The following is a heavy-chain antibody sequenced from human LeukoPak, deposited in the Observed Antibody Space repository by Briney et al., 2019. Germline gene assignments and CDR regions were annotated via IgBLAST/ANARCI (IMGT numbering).Heavy chain of an antibody. CDR1: GFTFSRYD. V-gene: IGHV3-30-3*01. Sequence: PGRSLRLSCAASGFTFSRYDMHWLRQAPAKGLEWVTFISYDGSNKYYADSVKGRLTISRDNSKNTLYLQMNSLKAEDTAVYYCARERRVLLYFGEPGGFDPWGQGTLVTVSS. CDR2: ISYDGSNK. D-gene: IGHD3-10*01. J-gene: IGHJ5*02. CDR3: ARERRVLLYFGEPGGFDP.